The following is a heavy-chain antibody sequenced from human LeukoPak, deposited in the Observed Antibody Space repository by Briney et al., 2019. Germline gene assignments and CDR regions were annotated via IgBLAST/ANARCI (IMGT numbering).Heavy chain of an antibody. CDR1: GFTFSSYA. V-gene: IGHV3-23*01. J-gene: IGHJ1*01. CDR3: AKDPLPYCGGDCYSVH. CDR2: ISGSGGST. D-gene: IGHD2-21*02. Sequence: GGSLRLSCAASGFTFSSYAMSWVRQAPGKGLEWVSAISGSGGSTYYADSVKGRFTTSRDNSKNTLYLQMNSLRAEDTAVYYCAKDPLPYCGGDCYSVHWGQGTLVTVSS.